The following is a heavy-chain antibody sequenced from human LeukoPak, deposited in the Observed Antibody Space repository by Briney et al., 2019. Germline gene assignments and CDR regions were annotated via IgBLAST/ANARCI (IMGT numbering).Heavy chain of an antibody. CDR1: GFTVSSNY. CDR3: ARAMRGYSYILEP. D-gene: IGHD5-18*01. J-gene: IGHJ5*02. V-gene: IGHV3-53*01. Sequence: GGSLRLSCAASGFTVSSNYMSWVRQAPGKGLEWVSVIYSGGSTYYADSVKGRFTISRDNSKNTLYLQMNSLRAEDTAVYYCARAMRGYSYILEPWGQGTLVTVSS. CDR2: IYSGGST.